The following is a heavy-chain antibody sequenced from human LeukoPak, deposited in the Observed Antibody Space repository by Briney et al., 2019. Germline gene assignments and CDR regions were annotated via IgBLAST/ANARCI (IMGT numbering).Heavy chain of an antibody. CDR1: GGTFSSYA. CDR3: ARGVGATMTYYYGMDV. Sequence: ASVKVSCKASGGTFSSYAISWVRQAPGQGLEWMGGIIPIFGTANYAQKFQGRVTITADESTSTAYMELSSLRSEDTAVYYCARGVGATMTYYYGMDVWGQGTTVTDSS. J-gene: IGHJ6*02. D-gene: IGHD1-26*01. CDR2: IIPIFGTA. V-gene: IGHV1-69*13.